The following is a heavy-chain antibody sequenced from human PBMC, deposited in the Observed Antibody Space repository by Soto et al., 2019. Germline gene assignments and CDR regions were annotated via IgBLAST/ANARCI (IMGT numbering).Heavy chain of an antibody. CDR2: INSDGSST. Sequence: HPGGSLRLSCAASGFTFSSYWMHWVRQAPGKGLVWVSRINSDGSSTSYADSVKGRFTISRDNAKNTLYLQMNSLRAEDTAVYYCARAGDAAMLLGAFDIWGQGTMVTVSS. J-gene: IGHJ3*02. V-gene: IGHV3-74*01. CDR1: GFTFSSYW. CDR3: ARAGDAAMLLGAFDI. D-gene: IGHD2-2*01.